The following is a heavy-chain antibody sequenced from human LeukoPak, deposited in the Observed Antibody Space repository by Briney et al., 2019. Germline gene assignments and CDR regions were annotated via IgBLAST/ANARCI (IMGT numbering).Heavy chain of an antibody. CDR2: ISSSSSYI. D-gene: IGHD1-26*01. J-gene: IGHJ4*02. V-gene: IGHV3-21*01. CDR1: GFTFSSYS. Sequence: GGSLRLSCAASGFTFSSYSMNWVRQAPGKGLEWVSSISSSSSYIYYADSVKGRFTISRDNAKNSLYLQMNSLRVEDTAVYYCAKGYSGSYYSPPIFDSWGQGTLVTVSS. CDR3: AKGYSGSYYSPPIFDS.